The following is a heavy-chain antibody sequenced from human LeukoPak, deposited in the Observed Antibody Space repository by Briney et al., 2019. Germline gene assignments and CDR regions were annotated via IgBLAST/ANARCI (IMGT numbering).Heavy chain of an antibody. CDR1: GGSISSYY. J-gene: IGHJ4*02. CDR2: IYTSGST. V-gene: IGHV4-4*07. CDR3: ARLDTMVRGDLDY. D-gene: IGHD3-10*01. Sequence: SETLSLTCTVSGGSISSYYWSWIRQPAGKGLEWIGRIYTSGSTYYNPSLKSRVTISVDRSKNQFSLKLSSVTAADTAVYYCARLDTMVRGDLDYWGQGTLVTVSS.